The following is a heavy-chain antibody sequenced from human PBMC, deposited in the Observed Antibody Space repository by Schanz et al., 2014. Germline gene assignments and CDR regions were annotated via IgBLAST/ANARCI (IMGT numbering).Heavy chain of an antibody. V-gene: IGHV3-23*01. D-gene: IGHD2-15*01. CDR3: SKDKQGSRSDDS. J-gene: IGHJ5*01. Sequence: VQLLQSGGALVQPGGSLRLSCSASGFTFSTYAMSWARQTPGKGLEWVSSITTGGNTYYSDSVKGRFIVSRDNSKNTLYLEMNRLRVDNTAVYYCSKDKQGSRSDDSWGQGTLVTVSS. CDR1: GFTFSTYA. CDR2: ITTGGNT.